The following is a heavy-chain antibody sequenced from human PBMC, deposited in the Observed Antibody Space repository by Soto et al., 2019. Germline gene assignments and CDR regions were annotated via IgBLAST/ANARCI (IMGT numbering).Heavy chain of an antibody. J-gene: IGHJ5*02. CDR3: ARAPTATNWFDP. CDR1: GSSVSSGSFY. D-gene: IGHD4-17*01. Sequence: SETLSLTCTVSGSSVSSGSFYWSWIRQPPGKGLEWVGYIYYSGSTNYNPSLKSRVTISLDTSKNQFSLKLSSVTAADTAVYYCARAPTATNWFDPWGQGTLVTVSS. V-gene: IGHV4-61*01. CDR2: IYYSGST.